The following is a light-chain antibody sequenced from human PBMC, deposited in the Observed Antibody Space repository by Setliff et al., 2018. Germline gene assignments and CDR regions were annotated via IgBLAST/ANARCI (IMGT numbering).Light chain of an antibody. J-gene: IGLJ1*01. Sequence: QSVLAQPRSVSGSPGQSVTVSCTGTNSDVGGYNYVSWYQQHPGKAPKLMIFEVSDRPSGVPDRFSASRSGNTASLTISGLQPEDESDYYCCSYAGYSYVFGTGTKVTVL. CDR1: NSDVGGYNY. CDR3: CSYAGYSYV. CDR2: EVS. V-gene: IGLV2-11*01.